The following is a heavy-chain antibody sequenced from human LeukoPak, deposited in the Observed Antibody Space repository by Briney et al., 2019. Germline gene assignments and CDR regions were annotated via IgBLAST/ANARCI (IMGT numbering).Heavy chain of an antibody. D-gene: IGHD3-22*01. J-gene: IGHJ4*02. CDR2: VNHSGST. V-gene: IGHV4-34*01. Sequence: SETLSLTCGVYGGSFSAYYWSWIRQPPGKGLEWIGEVNHSGSTNYNPSLKSRVTISVDTSKNQFSPKLSSVTAADTAVYYCARGTYYDSSGYIDYWGQGTLVTVSS. CDR1: GGSFSAYY. CDR3: ARGTYYDSSGYIDY.